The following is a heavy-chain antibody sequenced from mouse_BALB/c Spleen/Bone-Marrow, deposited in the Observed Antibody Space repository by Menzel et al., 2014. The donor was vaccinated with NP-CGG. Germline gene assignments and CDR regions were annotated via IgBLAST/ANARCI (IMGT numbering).Heavy chain of an antibody. CDR1: GFTFXDYY. CDR3: ARGGIYYGMDY. CDR2: ISNGGGST. V-gene: IGHV5-12*02. Sequence: DVMLVESGGGLVQPGGSLKLSCATSGFTFXDYYMYWVRQTPEKRLEWVAYISNGGGSTYYPDTVKGRFTISRDNAKNTLYLQMSRLKSEDTAMYYCARGGIYYGMDYWGQGTSVTVSS. J-gene: IGHJ4*01.